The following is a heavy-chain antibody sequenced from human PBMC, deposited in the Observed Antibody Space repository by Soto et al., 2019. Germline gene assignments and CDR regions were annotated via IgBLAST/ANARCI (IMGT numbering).Heavy chain of an antibody. CDR2: INHSGST. CDR3: AKARGYSSSWHSY. CDR1: GGSFSGYY. V-gene: IGHV4-34*01. Sequence: SETLSLTCAVYGGSFSGYYWSWIRQPPGKGLEWIGEINHSGSTNFNPSLKSRVTISVDTSKNQFSLKLSSVTAADTAVYYCAKARGYSSSWHSYWSQGTLVTVSS. D-gene: IGHD6-13*01. J-gene: IGHJ4*02.